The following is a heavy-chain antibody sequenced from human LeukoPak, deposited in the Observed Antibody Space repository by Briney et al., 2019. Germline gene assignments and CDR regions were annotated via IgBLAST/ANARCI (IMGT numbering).Heavy chain of an antibody. Sequence: SETLSPTCAVYGGSFSGYYWSWIRQPPGKGLEWIGEINHSGSTNYNPSLKSRVTISVDTSKNQFSLKLSSVTAADTAVYYCAREGEAMTTSAYNWFDPWGQGTLVTVSS. V-gene: IGHV4-34*01. CDR2: INHSGST. D-gene: IGHD2/OR15-2a*01. J-gene: IGHJ5*02. CDR3: AREGEAMTTSAYNWFDP. CDR1: GGSFSGYY.